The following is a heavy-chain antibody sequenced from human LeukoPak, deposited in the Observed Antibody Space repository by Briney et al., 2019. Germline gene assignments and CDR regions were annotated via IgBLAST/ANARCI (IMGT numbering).Heavy chain of an antibody. CDR3: AGFPSMAAHEYNWFDP. CDR1: GGAFSSYA. D-gene: IGHD6-6*01. CDR2: IIPIFGTA. Sequence: SSVKVSCKASGGAFSSYAISWVRQAPGQGLEWMGGIIPIFGTANYAQKFQGRVTITADESTSTAYMELSSLRSQDTRLYHCAGFPSMAAHEYNWFDPWRQATLVTDSS. J-gene: IGHJ5*02. V-gene: IGHV1-69*01.